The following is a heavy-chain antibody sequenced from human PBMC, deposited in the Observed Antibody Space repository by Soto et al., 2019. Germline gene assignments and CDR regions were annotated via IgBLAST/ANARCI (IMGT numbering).Heavy chain of an antibody. J-gene: IGHJ4*02. CDR3: AKRPYGDPAVFDY. CDR2: ISGSGGST. Sequence: SGGSLRLSCAASGFTFSSYAMSWVRQAPGKGLEWVSAISGSGGSTYYADSVKGRFTISRDNSKNTLYLQMNSLRAEDTAVYYCAKRPYGDPAVFDYWGQGTLVTVSS. V-gene: IGHV3-23*01. CDR1: GFTFSSYA. D-gene: IGHD4-17*01.